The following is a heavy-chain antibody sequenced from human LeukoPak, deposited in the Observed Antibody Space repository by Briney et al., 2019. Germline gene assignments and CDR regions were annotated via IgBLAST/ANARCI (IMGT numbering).Heavy chain of an antibody. V-gene: IGHV4-34*01. J-gene: IGHJ4*02. Sequence: SETLSLTCAVHDGSFSGYYWSWIRQPPGKGLEWIGEINHSGSTNYNPSLKSRVTISVDTSKNQFSLKLSSVTAADTAVYYCARYWGSGWTFDYWGQGTLVTVSS. D-gene: IGHD6-19*01. CDR2: INHSGST. CDR1: DGSFSGYY. CDR3: ARYWGSGWTFDY.